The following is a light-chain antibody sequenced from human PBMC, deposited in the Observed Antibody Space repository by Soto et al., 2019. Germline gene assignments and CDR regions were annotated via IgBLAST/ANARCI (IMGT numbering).Light chain of an antibody. CDR3: QSYDSSLSGYV. J-gene: IGLJ1*01. CDR1: SSNIGAGYD. Sequence: VLTQPPSVSGAPGQGVTISCTGSSSNIGAGYDVHWYQQLPGTAPKLLIYGNSNRPSGVPDRFSGSKSGTSASLAITGLQAEDEADYYCQSYDSSLSGYVFGTGTKVTVL. CDR2: GNS. V-gene: IGLV1-40*01.